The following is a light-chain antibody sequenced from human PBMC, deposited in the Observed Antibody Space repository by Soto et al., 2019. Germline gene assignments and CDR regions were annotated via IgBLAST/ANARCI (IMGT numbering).Light chain of an antibody. CDR3: QQLNSYPP. CDR1: QGISSY. J-gene: IGKJ2*01. CDR2: AAS. V-gene: IGKV1-9*01. Sequence: DIQLTQSPSFLSASVGDRVTITCRASQGISSYLAWYQQKPGKAPKLLIYAASTLQSGVPSRFSGRGSGTEFTLTISSLQPEDFATYYCQQLNSYPPFGQGTKLEIK.